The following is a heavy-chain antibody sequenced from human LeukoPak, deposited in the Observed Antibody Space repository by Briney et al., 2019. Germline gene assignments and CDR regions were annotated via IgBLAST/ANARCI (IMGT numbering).Heavy chain of an antibody. CDR1: GGSISSGSYY. J-gene: IGHJ4*02. D-gene: IGHD3-10*01. Sequence: SETLSLTCTVSGGSISSGSYYWSWIRQPTGKGLEWIGRIYTSGSTNYNPSFKSRVTISVDTSKNQFSLKLSSVTAADTAVYYCARYRGHYYGSVPYYFDYWGQGTLVTVSS. CDR3: ARYRGHYYGSVPYYFDY. CDR2: IYTSGST. V-gene: IGHV4-61*02.